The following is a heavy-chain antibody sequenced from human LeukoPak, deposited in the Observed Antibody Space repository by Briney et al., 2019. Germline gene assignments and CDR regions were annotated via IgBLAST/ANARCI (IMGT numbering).Heavy chain of an antibody. V-gene: IGHV4-61*02. D-gene: IGHD4/OR15-4a*01. CDR1: GGSISSGSYY. CDR3: ARGSALNRGGLWGFDY. J-gene: IGHJ4*02. Sequence: SETLSLTCTVPGGSISSGSYYWSWIRQPAGKGLEWIGRIYTSASTNYNPSLKSRVTISVDTSKNQFSLKLSSVTAADTAVYYCARGSALNRGGLWGFDYWGQGTLVTVSS. CDR2: IYTSAST.